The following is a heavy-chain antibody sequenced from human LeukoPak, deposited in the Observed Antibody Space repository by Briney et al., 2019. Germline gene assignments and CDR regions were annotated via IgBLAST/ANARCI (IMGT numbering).Heavy chain of an antibody. CDR2: IIPILGIA. CDR1: GGTFSGYA. V-gene: IGHV1-69*04. CDR3: ARDSVVTAILNYYYYGMDG. D-gene: IGHD2-21*02. Sequence: ASVRVSCTASGGTFSGYAISWVRQAPGQGLEWMGRIIPILGIANYAQKFQGRVTITAGKSTSTAYMELSSLRSEDTAVYYCARDSVVTAILNYYYYGMDGWGQGTTVTVS. J-gene: IGHJ6*02.